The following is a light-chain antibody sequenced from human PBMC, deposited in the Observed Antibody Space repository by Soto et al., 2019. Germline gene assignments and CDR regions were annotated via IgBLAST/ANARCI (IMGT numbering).Light chain of an antibody. CDR3: QQYGSTPWYT. J-gene: IGKJ2*01. CDR1: QRISSSY. Sequence: EIVLTQSPGTLSLSPGERVTLSCRASQRISSSYLAWYQQKPGQAPRLLIYGASSRPTGIPDRFSVSGSGTDFTLTISRLEPEDFAVYYCQQYGSTPWYTFGQGTKVEIK. CDR2: GAS. V-gene: IGKV3-20*01.